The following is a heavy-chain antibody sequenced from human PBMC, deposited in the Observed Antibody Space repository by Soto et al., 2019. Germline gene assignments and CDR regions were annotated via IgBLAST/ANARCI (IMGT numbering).Heavy chain of an antibody. J-gene: IGHJ4*02. V-gene: IGHV3-33*06. Sequence: GGSLRLSCSASGFTFSSYGMHWVRQAPGKGLEWVAVIWYDGSNKYYADSVKGRFTISRENSKNTLYLQMNTPRADDTAVYDCAKALSQFFPFDYWGQGPLLTV. CDR1: GFTFSSYG. D-gene: IGHD3-3*01. CDR2: IWYDGSNK. CDR3: AKALSQFFPFDY.